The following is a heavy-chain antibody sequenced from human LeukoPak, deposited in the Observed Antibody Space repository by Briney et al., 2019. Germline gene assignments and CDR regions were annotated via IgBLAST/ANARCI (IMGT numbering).Heavy chain of an antibody. Sequence: SETLSLTCTVSGRSMSSGSYSWSWIRQPAGKGLEWIGRIYTSGSTNDNPSLKSRVTISVDTSKNQFSLKLSSVTAADTAVYYCARGYCSSTSCYAYNWFDPWGQGTLVTVSS. CDR1: GRSMSSGSYS. CDR3: ARGYCSSTSCYAYNWFDP. D-gene: IGHD2-2*01. J-gene: IGHJ5*02. CDR2: IYTSGST. V-gene: IGHV4-61*02.